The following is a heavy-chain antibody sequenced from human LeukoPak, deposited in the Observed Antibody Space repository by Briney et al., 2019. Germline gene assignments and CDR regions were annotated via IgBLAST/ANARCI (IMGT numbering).Heavy chain of an antibody. Sequence: GGSLRLSCAASGFTFSSYGMHWVRQAPGKGLEWVAVIWYDGSNKYYADSVKGRFTISRDNAKNSLYLQMNSLRAEDTALYYCAKDRGIAVAGTGIDYWGQGTLVTVSS. CDR2: IWYDGSNK. CDR1: GFTFSSYG. V-gene: IGHV3-33*03. D-gene: IGHD6-19*01. J-gene: IGHJ4*02. CDR3: AKDRGIAVAGTGIDY.